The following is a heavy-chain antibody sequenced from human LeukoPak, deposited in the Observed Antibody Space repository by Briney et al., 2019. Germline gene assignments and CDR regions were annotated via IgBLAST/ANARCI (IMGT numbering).Heavy chain of an antibody. CDR1: GFTFSNAW. Sequence: GGSLRLSCAASGFTFSNAWMGWVRQAPGKGLEWVGRIKSKTDGGTTDYAAPVKGRFTISRDDSKNTLYLQMNSLKTEDTAVYYCTTGGNSGHYYYYYMDVWGKGTTVTISS. J-gene: IGHJ6*03. D-gene: IGHD4-23*01. CDR3: TTGGNSGHYYYYYMDV. V-gene: IGHV3-15*01. CDR2: IKSKTDGGTT.